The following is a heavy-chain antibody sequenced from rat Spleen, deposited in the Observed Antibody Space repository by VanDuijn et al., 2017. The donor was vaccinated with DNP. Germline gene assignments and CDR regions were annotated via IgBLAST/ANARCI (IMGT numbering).Heavy chain of an antibody. V-gene: IGHV2-63*01. Sequence: QVQLRESGPGLVQPSQTLSLVCTVSGFSLTSYSVTWVRQPSGKGPEWMGRMWYDGDTAYNSALKSRLSISRDTSKNQVFLKMNSLQTDDTGTYYCTRDQDYYYDGGYYPTLDAWGQGTSVTVSS. CDR1: GFSLTSYS. J-gene: IGHJ4*01. CDR2: MWYDGDT. D-gene: IGHD1-12*02. CDR3: TRDQDYYYDGGYYPTLDA.